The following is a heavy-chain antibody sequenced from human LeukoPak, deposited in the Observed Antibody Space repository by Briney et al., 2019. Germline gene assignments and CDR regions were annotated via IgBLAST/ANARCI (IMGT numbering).Heavy chain of an antibody. CDR2: ISGSGGST. V-gene: IGHV3-23*01. CDR1: GFTFSSYA. J-gene: IGHJ4*02. Sequence: GGSLRLSCAASGFTFSSYAMSWVRQAPGKGLEWVSAISGSGGSTYYADSVKGRFTISRDNSKNTLYLQMNSLRAEDTAVYYCAKDPLGDYVWGSYRPNLLYDYWGQGTLVTVSS. CDR3: AKDPLGDYVWGSYRPNLLYDY. D-gene: IGHD3-16*02.